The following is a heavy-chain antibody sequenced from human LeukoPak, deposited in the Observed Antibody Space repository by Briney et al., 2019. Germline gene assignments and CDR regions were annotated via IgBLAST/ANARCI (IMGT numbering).Heavy chain of an antibody. V-gene: IGHV1-3*01. Sequence: ASVKVSCKASGYTFTSYAMHWVRQAPGQRLEWMGWINAGNGNTKYSQKFQGRVTITRDTSASTAYMELSSLRSEDTAVYYCATQEVVPAAMPADRADYWGQGTLVTVSS. CDR2: INAGNGNT. CDR3: ATQEVVPAAMPADRADY. CDR1: GYTFTSYA. J-gene: IGHJ4*02. D-gene: IGHD2-2*01.